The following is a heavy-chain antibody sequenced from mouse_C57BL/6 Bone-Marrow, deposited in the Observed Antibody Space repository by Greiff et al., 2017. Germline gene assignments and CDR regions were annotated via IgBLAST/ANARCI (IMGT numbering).Heavy chain of an antibody. J-gene: IGHJ4*01. D-gene: IGHD3-1*01. Sequence: VQLKQSGPELVKPGASVKISCKASGYSINGYFMNWVMQSHGKSLEWIGRIYPYNGDPLYNQKFKGKATLTVDKSSSTAHMGLRSLASEDSAVYYWARTGGSFGAMDYWGQGTSVTVSS. CDR2: IYPYNGDP. CDR3: ARTGGSFGAMDY. V-gene: IGHV1-20*02. CDR1: GYSINGYF.